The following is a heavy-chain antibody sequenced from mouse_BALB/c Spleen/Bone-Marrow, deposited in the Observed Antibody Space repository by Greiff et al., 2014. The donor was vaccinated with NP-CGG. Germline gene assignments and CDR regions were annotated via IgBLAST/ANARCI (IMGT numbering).Heavy chain of an antibody. V-gene: IGHV5-12-1*01. CDR1: GFAFSSYD. D-gene: IGHD2-3*01. CDR2: ISHGGGTT. CDR3: TRHGGYYPYYYAMDY. Sequence: EVKLMESGGGLVKPGGSLKLSYAASGFAFSSYDMSWVRQTPEKRLEWVAYISHGGGTTYYSDTVKGRFTISRDNAKNTLYLQMSSLKSEDTAIYYCTRHGGYYPYYYAMDYWGQGTSVTVSS. J-gene: IGHJ4*01.